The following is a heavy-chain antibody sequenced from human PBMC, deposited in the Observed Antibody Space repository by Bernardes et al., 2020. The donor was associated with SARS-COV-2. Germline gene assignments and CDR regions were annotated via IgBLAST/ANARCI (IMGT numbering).Heavy chain of an antibody. CDR1: GFTFSSYA. CDR3: ARDSGASYYDFWSGYYGSYYYYGMDV. D-gene: IGHD3-3*01. V-gene: IGHV3-30-3*01. CDR2: ISYDGSNK. J-gene: IGHJ6*02. Sequence: GGSLRLSCAASGFTFSSYAMHWVRQAPGKGLEWVAVISYDGSNKYYADSVKGRFTISRDNSKNTLYLQMNSLRAEDTAVYYCARDSGASYYDFWSGYYGSYYYYGMDVWGQGTTVTVSS.